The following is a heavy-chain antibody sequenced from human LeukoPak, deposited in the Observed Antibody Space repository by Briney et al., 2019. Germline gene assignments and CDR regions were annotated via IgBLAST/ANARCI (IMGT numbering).Heavy chain of an antibody. D-gene: IGHD6-13*01. CDR2: IKHDGSEK. J-gene: IGHJ5*02. CDR1: GFIFTNYF. V-gene: IGHV3-7*03. Sequence: GGSLRLSCAASGFIFTNYFMSWVRQAPGKGLEWVASIKHDGSEKYYVDSVRGRFTISRDNTMNSLYLQMNSLRAEDTAVYYCAKGRYSSTWYWFDPWGQGTLVTVSS. CDR3: AKGRYSSTWYWFDP.